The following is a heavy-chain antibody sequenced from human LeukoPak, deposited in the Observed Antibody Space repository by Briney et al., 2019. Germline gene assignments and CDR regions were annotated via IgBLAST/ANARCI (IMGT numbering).Heavy chain of an antibody. J-gene: IGHJ3*02. CDR2: LSSYNGNT. CDR1: GYTFTNYG. V-gene: IGHV1-18*01. CDR3: ARACGWARADYKADVFHI. Sequence: ASVKVSCKASGYTFTNYGVSWVRQAPGQGLEWMGWLSSYNGNTNYAQKLKGRVTMTTDTSTSTAYMELRSLRSDATALYYCARACGWARADYKADVFHIWGQGTMVTVSS. D-gene: IGHD6-19*01.